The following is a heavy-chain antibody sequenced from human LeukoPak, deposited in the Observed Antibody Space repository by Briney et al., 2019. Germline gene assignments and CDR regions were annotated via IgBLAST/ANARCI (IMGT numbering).Heavy chain of an antibody. CDR2: FDPEDGET. J-gene: IGHJ4*02. V-gene: IGHV1-24*01. CDR3: ARATYYYDSSGYSTFDY. D-gene: IGHD3-22*01. CDR1: GYTLTELS. Sequence: ASVKVSCKVSGYTLTELSMHWVRQAPGKGLEWMGGFDPEDGETIYAQKFQGRVTMTEDTSTDTAHMELSSLRSEDTAVYYCARATYYYDSSGYSTFDYWGQGTLVTVSS.